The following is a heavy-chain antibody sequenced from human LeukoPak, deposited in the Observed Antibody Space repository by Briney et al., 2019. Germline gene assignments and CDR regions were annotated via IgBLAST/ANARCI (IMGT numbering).Heavy chain of an antibody. Sequence: GGSLRLSCAASGFTFDDYAMHWVRQAPGKGLEWVSGISWNSGSIGYADSVKGRFTISRDNAKNPLYLQMNSLRAEDTALYYCAKDSYSSSWYLFDYWGQGTLVTVSS. CDR2: ISWNSGSI. D-gene: IGHD6-13*01. CDR3: AKDSYSSSWYLFDY. V-gene: IGHV3-9*01. CDR1: GFTFDDYA. J-gene: IGHJ4*02.